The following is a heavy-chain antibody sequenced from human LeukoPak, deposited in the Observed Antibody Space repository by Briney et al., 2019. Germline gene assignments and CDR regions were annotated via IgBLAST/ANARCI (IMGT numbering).Heavy chain of an antibody. J-gene: IGHJ3*02. CDR1: GASINSYY. D-gene: IGHD6-13*01. CDR3: ARREGYSSSWYQYAFDI. V-gene: IGHV4-59*08. CDR2: IYYNRST. Sequence: KPSETLSLTCTVSGASINSYYWSWIRQPPGKGLVWIGNIYYNRSTSYHPSLKSRVTISVDTSKNQFSLKLSSVTAADTAVYYCARREGYSSSWYQYAFDIWGQGTMVTVSS.